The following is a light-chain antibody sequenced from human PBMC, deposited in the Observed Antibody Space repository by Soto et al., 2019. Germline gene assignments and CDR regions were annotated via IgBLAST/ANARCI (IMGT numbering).Light chain of an antibody. CDR3: QSYDRSLRGYV. J-gene: IGLJ1*01. CDR2: GNT. CDR1: SSNIGAGYD. Sequence: QSVLTQPPSVSGAPGQRVTISCTGTSSNIGAGYDVHWYQHLPGTAPKLLIYGNTIRPSGVPDRFSGSKSGTSASLAITGLQAEDEADYYCQSYDRSLRGYVFGTGTKGTGL. V-gene: IGLV1-40*01.